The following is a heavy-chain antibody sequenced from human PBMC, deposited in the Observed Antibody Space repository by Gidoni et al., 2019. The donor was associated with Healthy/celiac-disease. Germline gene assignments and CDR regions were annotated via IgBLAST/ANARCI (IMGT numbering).Heavy chain of an antibody. CDR3: ARGVLRYFDWFSWYFDY. Sequence: QVQLQQWGAGLLKPSETLSLTCAVYGGSFGGYYWSWIRQPPGKGLEWIGEINHSGSTNYNPSLKSRVTISVDTSKNQFSLKLSSVTAADTAVYYCARGVLRYFDWFSWYFDYWGQGTLVTVSS. CDR1: GGSFGGYY. J-gene: IGHJ4*02. D-gene: IGHD3-9*01. V-gene: IGHV4-34*01. CDR2: INHSGST.